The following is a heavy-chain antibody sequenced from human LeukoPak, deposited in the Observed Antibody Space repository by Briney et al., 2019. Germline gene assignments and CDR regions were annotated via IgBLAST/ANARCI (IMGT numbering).Heavy chain of an antibody. CDR1: GFTFDDYA. J-gene: IGHJ4*02. CDR2: ISWNSGSI. D-gene: IGHD6-19*01. CDR3: AKDGGGSGWYYFDY. V-gene: IGHV3-9*01. Sequence: GGSLRLSCAASGFTFDDYAMHWVRQAPGKGLEWVSGISWNSGSIGYADSVKGRFTISRDNAKNSLYLQMNSLRAEDTALYYCAKDGGGSGWYYFDYWGQGTLVTASS.